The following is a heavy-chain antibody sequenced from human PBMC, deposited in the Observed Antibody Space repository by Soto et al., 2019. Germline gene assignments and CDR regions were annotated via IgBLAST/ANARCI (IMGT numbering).Heavy chain of an antibody. J-gene: IGHJ4*02. D-gene: IGHD3-22*01. CDR2: IYYNGST. CDR1: GGSISTYY. Sequence: PSETLSLTCTVSGGSISTYYWSWIRQPPGKGLEWIGYIYYNGSTNYNSSLKSRVTMSVDTSNNQFSLKLSSVTAADTAVYFCATMSSSGYPLDCWGRGTLVTVSS. V-gene: IGHV4-59*01. CDR3: ATMSSSGYPLDC.